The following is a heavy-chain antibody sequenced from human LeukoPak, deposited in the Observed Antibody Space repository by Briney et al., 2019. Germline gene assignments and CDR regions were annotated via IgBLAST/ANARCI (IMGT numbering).Heavy chain of an antibody. CDR2: IYYSGSN. V-gene: IGHV4-59*01. Sequence: SETLSLTCNVSGDSISSYSWSWIRQTPGKGLEWIGYIYYSGSNNYHPSLKSRFTISVDTPKEQLSLKLSSVTAADTAVYYCARHYPVAGFDYWGRGILVTVSS. CDR3: ARHYPVAGFDY. CDR1: GDSISSYS. J-gene: IGHJ4*02. D-gene: IGHD6-19*01.